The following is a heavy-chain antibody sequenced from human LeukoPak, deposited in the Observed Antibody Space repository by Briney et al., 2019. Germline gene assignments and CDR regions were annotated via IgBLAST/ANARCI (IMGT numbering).Heavy chain of an antibody. CDR1: GGSISSSSYY. J-gene: IGHJ3*02. CDR3: ARAVRGVIIAFDI. CDR2: IYYSGST. D-gene: IGHD3-10*01. V-gene: IGHV4-39*01. Sequence: PSETLSLTCTVSGGSISSSSYYWGWIRQPPGKGLEWIGSIYYSGSTYYNPSLKSRVTISVDTSKNQFSLKLSSVTAADTAVYYCARAVRGVIIAFDIWGQGTMVTVSS.